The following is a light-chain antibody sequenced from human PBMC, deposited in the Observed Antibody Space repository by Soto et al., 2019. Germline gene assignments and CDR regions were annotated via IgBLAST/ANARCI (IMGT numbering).Light chain of an antibody. CDR2: GAS. CDR3: QQHNNWPPWT. Sequence: EIVMTQSPATLSVSPGERATLSCRASQSVTSNLAWYQQKPGQAPRLLIYGASTRATGIPDRFSGSGSGTEFTLTIRSLQSEDFAVYYCQQHNNWPPWTFGQGTKVEIK. J-gene: IGKJ1*01. CDR1: QSVTSN. V-gene: IGKV3-15*01.